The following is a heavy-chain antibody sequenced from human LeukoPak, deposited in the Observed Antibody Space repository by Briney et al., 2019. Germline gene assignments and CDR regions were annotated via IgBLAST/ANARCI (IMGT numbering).Heavy chain of an antibody. V-gene: IGHV3-23*01. D-gene: IGHD3-3*01. CDR1: GFTFSSYA. Sequence: GGSLRLSCAASGFTFSSYAMSWVRQAPGKGLEWVSAISGSGGSTYYADSVKGRFTISRDNSKNTLYLQMNSLRAEDTAVYYCASITIFGVVPYYFDYWGQGTLVTVSS. CDR3: ASITIFGVVPYYFDY. J-gene: IGHJ4*02. CDR2: ISGSGGST.